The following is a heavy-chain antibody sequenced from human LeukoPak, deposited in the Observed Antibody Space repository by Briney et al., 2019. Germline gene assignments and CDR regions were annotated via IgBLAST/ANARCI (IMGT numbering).Heavy chain of an antibody. J-gene: IGHJ4*02. Sequence: GGSLRLSCTASGFTFSSYTMSWVRQAPGKGLRWVSSITTGGPNTYYADSVKGRFTVSRDDSKNTLYLQMNSLRAEDTAVYYCAKDGGLWVSAHWGDSWGRGTLVTVSS. CDR3: AKDGGLWVSAHWGDS. CDR1: GFTFSSYT. V-gene: IGHV3-23*01. CDR2: ITTGGPNT. D-gene: IGHD7-27*01.